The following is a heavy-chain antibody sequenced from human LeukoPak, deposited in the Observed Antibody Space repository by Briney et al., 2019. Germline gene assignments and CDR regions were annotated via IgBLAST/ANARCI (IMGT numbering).Heavy chain of an antibody. CDR2: INPNSGDT. J-gene: IGHJ6*03. CDR3: ARDPAYYDFWSCYYYYYMDV. Sequence: ASVTVSCKASGYTFTGYYMHWVRQPPGQGREWMGWINPNSGDTNYAQKFQDRLTMTRDTSISTAYMELSRLRSDDTAVYYCARDPAYYDFWSCYYYYYMDVWGKGTTVTVSS. V-gene: IGHV1-2*02. CDR1: GYTFTGYY. D-gene: IGHD3-3*01.